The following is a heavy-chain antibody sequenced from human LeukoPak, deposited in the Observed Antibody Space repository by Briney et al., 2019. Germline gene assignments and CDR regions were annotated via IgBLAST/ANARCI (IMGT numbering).Heavy chain of an antibody. CDR1: GGSISSGSYY. D-gene: IGHD6-6*01. Sequence: SETLSLTCTVSGGSISSGSYYWSWIRQPAGKGLEWIGRIYASGSTNYNPSLKSRVTISVDTSKNQFSLKLSSVTAADTAVYYCARDGPSIAARGAVYYYMDVWGKGTTVTVSS. CDR2: IYASGST. V-gene: IGHV4-61*02. CDR3: ARDGPSIAARGAVYYYMDV. J-gene: IGHJ6*03.